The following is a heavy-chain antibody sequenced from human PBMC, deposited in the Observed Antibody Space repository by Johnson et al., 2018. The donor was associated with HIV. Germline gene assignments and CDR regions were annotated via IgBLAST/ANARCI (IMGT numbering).Heavy chain of an antibody. V-gene: IGHV3-30*04. CDR3: ARGGVIHDAFGI. D-gene: IGHD3-3*01. CDR1: AFAFSSYV. J-gene: IGHJ3*02. Sequence: QVQLVESGGGVVQPGRSLRLSCAASAFAFSSYVMHWVRQAPGKGLEWVAVISYDGSNKYYADFVKGRFTISRDNSKNTLYLQMNSLRAEDTAVYYCARGGVIHDAFGIWGQGTMVTVSS. CDR2: ISYDGSNK.